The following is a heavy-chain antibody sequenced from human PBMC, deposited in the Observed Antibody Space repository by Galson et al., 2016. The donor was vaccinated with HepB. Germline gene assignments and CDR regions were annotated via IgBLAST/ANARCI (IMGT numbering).Heavy chain of an antibody. D-gene: IGHD3-10*01. CDR2: ISYGGDVT. J-gene: IGHJ3*01. V-gene: IGHV3-30*04. CDR3: AKRRKYSGCDVLDV. CDR1: GFTFRSYA. Sequence: SLRLSCAASGFTFRSYAVHWVRQASGKGLEWLAVISYGGDVTHYADSVKGRFTISRENSKNTLFLQMTSLRTEDTAVYYCAKRRKYSGCDVLDVWGQGTMVT.